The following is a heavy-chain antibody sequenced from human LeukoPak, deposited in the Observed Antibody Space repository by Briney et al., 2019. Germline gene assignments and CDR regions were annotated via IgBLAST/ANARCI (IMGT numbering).Heavy chain of an antibody. CDR1: GFTFSNYW. J-gene: IGHJ4*02. CDR2: IQENGGDK. D-gene: IGHD6-19*01. CDR3: ARIRYKSGWFIDY. V-gene: IGHV3-7*01. Sequence: GGSLRLSCAASGFTFSNYWMSWVRQAPGKGLEWVANIQENGGDKYYVDSVKGRFTISRDNAKNSLYLQMSSLRVEDTAVYYCARIRYKSGWFIDYWGQGTLVTVSS.